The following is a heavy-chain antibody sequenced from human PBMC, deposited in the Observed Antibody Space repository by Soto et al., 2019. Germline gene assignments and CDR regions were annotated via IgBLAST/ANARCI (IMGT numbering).Heavy chain of an antibody. CDR1: GFTFTSSA. CDR2: IVVGSGNT. J-gene: IGHJ4*02. V-gene: IGHV1-58*01. Sequence: GASVKVSCKASGFTFTSSAVQWVRQARGQRLEWIGWIVVGSGNTNYAQKFQERVTITRDMSTSTAYMELRSLRSDDTAVYYCARERAPNYYYGSGSYGSDYWGQGTLVTVSS. D-gene: IGHD3-10*01. CDR3: ARERAPNYYYGSGSYGSDY.